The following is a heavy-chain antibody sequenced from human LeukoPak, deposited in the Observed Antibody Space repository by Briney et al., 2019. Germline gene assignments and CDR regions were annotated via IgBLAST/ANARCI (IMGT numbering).Heavy chain of an antibody. V-gene: IGHV3-30*04. CDR1: GFTFSSYA. CDR2: ISYDGTNK. Sequence: GGSLRLSCAASGFTFSSYAMHWVRQAPDQGLEWVALISYDGTNKYYADSVKGRFTISRDNSKNTLYLQMNSLRVEDTAVYYCATLPYYYDSSGSYYFDYWGQGTLVTVSS. D-gene: IGHD3-22*01. CDR3: ATLPYYYDSSGSYYFDY. J-gene: IGHJ4*02.